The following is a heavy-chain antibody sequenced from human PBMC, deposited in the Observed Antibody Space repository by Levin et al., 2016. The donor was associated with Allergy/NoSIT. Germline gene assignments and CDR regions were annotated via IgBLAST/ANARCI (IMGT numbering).Heavy chain of an antibody. D-gene: IGHD2-8*01. J-gene: IGHJ4*02. CDR3: ARNHHVYYYLDS. V-gene: IGHV4-31*03. CDR1: GGSISSGGYY. CDR2: IYYSGST. Sequence: SETLSLTCTVSGGSISSGGYYWSWIRQHPGKGLEWIGYIYYSGSTYYNPSLKSRVTISADMSKNQFSLKLRSVTAADTAVYYCARNHHVYYYLDSWGQGTLVTVSS.